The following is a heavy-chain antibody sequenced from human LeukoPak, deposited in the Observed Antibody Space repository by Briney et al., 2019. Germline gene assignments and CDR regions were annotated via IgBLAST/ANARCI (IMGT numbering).Heavy chain of an antibody. J-gene: IGHJ5*02. D-gene: IGHD4-17*01. CDR1: GFTFKDYT. Sequence: GGSLRLSCAASGFTFKDYTMNWVRQSPGKGLQWVSYVSFGSSYISYADSLKGRFTISRDDAKSSVYLEMTSLRTDDTAVYYCARASTEYAVTDGFDTWGPGTLVTVSS. CDR2: VSFGSSYI. V-gene: IGHV3-21*06. CDR3: ARASTEYAVTDGFDT.